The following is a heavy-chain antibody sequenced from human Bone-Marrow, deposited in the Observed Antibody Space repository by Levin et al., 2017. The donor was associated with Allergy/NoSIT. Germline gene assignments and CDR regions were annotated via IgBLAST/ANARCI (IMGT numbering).Heavy chain of an antibody. CDR1: GYTFTSYD. D-gene: IGHD5-12*01. CDR3: ARGRQIVATIWVSDWGYYGMDV. Sequence: ASVKVSCKASGYTFTSYDINWVRQATGQGLEWMGWMNPNSGNTGYAQKFQGRVTMTRNTSISTAYMELSSLRSEDTAVYYCARGRQIVATIWVSDWGYYGMDVWGQGTTVTVSS. CDR2: MNPNSGNT. J-gene: IGHJ6*02. V-gene: IGHV1-8*01.